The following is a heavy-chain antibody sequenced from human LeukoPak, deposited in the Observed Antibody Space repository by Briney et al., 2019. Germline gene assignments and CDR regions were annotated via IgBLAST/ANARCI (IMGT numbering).Heavy chain of an antibody. J-gene: IGHJ6*02. CDR3: XXXAXXXXXXGQRYYYYGMDV. Sequence: SETLSLTGTVSGGSISSYYWSWIRQPPGKGLEWIGYIYYSGSTNYNPSLKSRVTISVDTSKNQFSLKLSSVTAADTAVYYCXXXAXXXXXXGQRYYYYGMDVWGQGTTVTVSS. CDR1: GGSISSYY. V-gene: IGHV4-59*01. CDR2: IYYSGST.